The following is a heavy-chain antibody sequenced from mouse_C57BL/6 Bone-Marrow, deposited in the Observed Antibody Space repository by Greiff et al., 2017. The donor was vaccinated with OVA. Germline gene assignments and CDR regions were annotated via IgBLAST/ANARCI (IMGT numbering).Heavy chain of an antibody. V-gene: IGHV1-69*01. Sequence: VQLQQPGAELVMPGASVKLSCKASGYTFTSYWMHWLKQRPGQGLEWIGEIAPSDSYTTYNQKFQGKSTLTVDKSSSTAYMQLSSLTSEDSAVYYGARRGYGSSFAWFAYWGKGTLVTVSA. D-gene: IGHD1-1*01. CDR3: ARRGYGSSFAWFAY. CDR1: GYTFTSYW. CDR2: IAPSDSYT. J-gene: IGHJ3*01.